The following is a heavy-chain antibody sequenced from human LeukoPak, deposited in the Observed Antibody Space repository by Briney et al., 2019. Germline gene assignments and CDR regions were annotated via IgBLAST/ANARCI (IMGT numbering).Heavy chain of an antibody. V-gene: IGHV3-7*04. D-gene: IGHD3-10*01. J-gene: IGHJ4*02. CDR1: GFTFSGSC. CDR2: INLDGSGK. Sequence: GGSLRISCAASGFTFSGSCMSWVRQAPGKGPEWVAIINLDGSGKYYVDSVKGRFSISRDNAKRPMHLQMNSLTADDPAVYYCAMDWDGSGTSLEYWGEGDLVTVSS. CDR3: AMDWDGSGTSLEY.